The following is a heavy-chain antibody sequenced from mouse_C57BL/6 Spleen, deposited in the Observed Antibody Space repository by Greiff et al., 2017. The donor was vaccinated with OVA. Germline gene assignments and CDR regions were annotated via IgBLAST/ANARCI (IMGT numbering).Heavy chain of an antibody. Sequence: QVQLQQPGTELVKPGASVKLSCKASGYTFTSYWMHWVKQRPGQGLEWIGNINPSNGGTNYNEKFKSKATLTVDKSSSTAYMQLSSLTSEDSAVYYCARCIYYGYDTGGYAMDYWGQGTSVTVSS. CDR3: ARCIYYGYDTGGYAMDY. D-gene: IGHD2-2*01. V-gene: IGHV1-53*01. J-gene: IGHJ4*01. CDR2: INPSNGGT. CDR1: GYTFTSYW.